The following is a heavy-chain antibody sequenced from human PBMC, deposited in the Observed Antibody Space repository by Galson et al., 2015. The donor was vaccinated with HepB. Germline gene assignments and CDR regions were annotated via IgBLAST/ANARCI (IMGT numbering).Heavy chain of an antibody. D-gene: IGHD2-15*01. CDR3: ARARCSGGSCSYYYYGMDV. CDR1: GFTFSSYS. V-gene: IGHV3-21*01. CDR2: ISSSSSYI. J-gene: IGHJ6*02. Sequence: SLRLSCAASGFTFSSYSMNWVCQAPGKGLEWVSSISSSSSYIYYADSVKGRFTVSRDNAKNSLCLQMNSLRAEDTAVYYCARARCSGGSCSYYYYGMDVWGQGTTVTVSS.